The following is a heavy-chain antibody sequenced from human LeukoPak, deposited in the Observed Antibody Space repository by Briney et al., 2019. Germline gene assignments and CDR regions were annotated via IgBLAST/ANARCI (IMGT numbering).Heavy chain of an antibody. CDR2: VSGDGGET. J-gene: IGHJ4*02. V-gene: IGHV3-43*02. CDR3: AKPRVRSKWAGLGY. Sequence: PGGSLRLSCAASGFTFDGYAMHWVRQAPGKGLEWVSLVSGDGGETYYADSVKGRFTISRDNSKNSLYLQIHSLRSEDTALYYCAKPRVRSKWAGLGYWGQGSLVTFSS. CDR1: GFTFDGYA. D-gene: IGHD6-19*01.